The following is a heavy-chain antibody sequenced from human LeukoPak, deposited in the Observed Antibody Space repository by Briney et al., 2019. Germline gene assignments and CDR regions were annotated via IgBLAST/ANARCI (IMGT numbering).Heavy chain of an antibody. CDR3: AKDPRIAVAGYVDY. CDR1: RLTLSRYA. J-gene: IGHJ4*02. CDR2: ISGSGGRT. V-gene: IGHV3-23*01. Sequence: GGSLRLSCAASRLTLSRYAMSWVGQAPGKGGEGVSGISGSGGRTYYADSVKGRFTIARHNSKNTLSLQRNSLRAEDTAVYYCAKDPRIAVAGYVDYWGQGTLVTVSS. D-gene: IGHD6-19*01.